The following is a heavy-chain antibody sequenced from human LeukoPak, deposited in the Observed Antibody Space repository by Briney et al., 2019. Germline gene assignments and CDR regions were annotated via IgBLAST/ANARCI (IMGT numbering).Heavy chain of an antibody. V-gene: IGHV3-23*01. CDR2: ISGSGGST. CDR3: AKETGIAVAGTKPDDAFDI. CDR1: GFTFSSYA. D-gene: IGHD6-19*01. Sequence: PGGSLRLSCAASGFTFSSYAISWVRQAPGKGLEWVSAISGSGGSTYYADSVKGRFTISRDNSKNTLYLQMNSLRAEDTAVYYCAKETGIAVAGTKPDDAFDIWGQGTMVTVSS. J-gene: IGHJ3*02.